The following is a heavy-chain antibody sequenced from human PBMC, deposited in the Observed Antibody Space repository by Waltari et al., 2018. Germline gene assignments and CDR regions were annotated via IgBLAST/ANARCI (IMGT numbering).Heavy chain of an antibody. CDR3: AREPSNRSGPGRGAFDI. V-gene: IGHV3-53*02. CDR2: VYSGDNT. CDR1: GFSVTSTY. D-gene: IGHD1-26*01. Sequence: EVQLVETGGGLIQPGGSLRLSCAASGFSVTSTYMNWVRQAPGKGREWVSVVYSGDNTFYADSGKGRFTISRDNAKNTVYLQMTSRRADDTAVYYCAREPSNRSGPGRGAFDIWGQGTMVTVSS. J-gene: IGHJ3*02.